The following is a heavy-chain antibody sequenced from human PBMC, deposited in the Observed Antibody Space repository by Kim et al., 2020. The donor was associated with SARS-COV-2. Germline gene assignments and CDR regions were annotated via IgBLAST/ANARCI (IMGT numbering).Heavy chain of an antibody. J-gene: IGHJ6*02. V-gene: IGHV1-69*13. D-gene: IGHD2-2*01. CDR2: IIPIFGTA. Sequence: SVKVSCKASGGTFSSYAISWVRQAPGQGLEWMGGIIPIFGTANYAQKFQGRVTITADESTSTAYMELSSLRSEDTAVYYCATDGIPAAIFYYYGMDVWGQGTTVTVSS. CDR3: ATDGIPAAIFYYYGMDV. CDR1: GGTFSSYA.